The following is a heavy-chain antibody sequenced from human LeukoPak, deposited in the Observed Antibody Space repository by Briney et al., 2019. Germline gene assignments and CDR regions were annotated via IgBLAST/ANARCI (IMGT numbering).Heavy chain of an antibody. V-gene: IGHV3-30*18. J-gene: IGHJ4*02. CDR2: ISYDGSNK. CDR3: AKGPAAAGEK. Sequence: TGGSLRLSCAASGFTFSSYGMHWVRQAPAKGLEWVAIISYDGSNKYYADSMKGRFTISRDNSKNTPYLQMNSLRAEDTAVYYCAKGPAAAGEKWGQGTLVTVSS. D-gene: IGHD6-13*01. CDR1: GFTFSSYG.